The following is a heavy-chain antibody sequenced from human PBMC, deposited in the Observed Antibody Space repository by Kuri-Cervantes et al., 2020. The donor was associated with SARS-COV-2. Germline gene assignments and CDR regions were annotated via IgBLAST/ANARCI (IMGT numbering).Heavy chain of an antibody. J-gene: IGHJ6*02. V-gene: IGHV3-30*02. D-gene: IGHD3-9*01. CDR1: GFTFSSYG. CDR3: AKDYFDYDILTGYSFRYYYYYGMDV. Sequence: GESLKISCAASGFTFSSYGMPWVRQAPGKGLEWVAFIRYDGSNKYYADSVKGRFTISRDNSKNTLYLQMNSLRAEDTAVYYCAKDYFDYDILTGYSFRYYYYYGMDVWGQGTTVTSP. CDR2: IRYDGSNK.